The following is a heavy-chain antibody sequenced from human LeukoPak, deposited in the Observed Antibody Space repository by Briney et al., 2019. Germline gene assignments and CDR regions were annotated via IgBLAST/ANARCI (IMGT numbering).Heavy chain of an antibody. J-gene: IGHJ5*02. CDR1: GYTFTSYY. V-gene: IGHV1-46*01. CDR3: ARDRQQLVGDWSDP. Sequence: ASVKVSCKASGYTFTSYYMHWVRQAPGEGLEWIGIINPSGGSTSHAQKFQGRVTMTRDTSTSTVYMELSSLRSEDTAVYYCARDRQQLVGDWSDPWGQGTLVTVSS. D-gene: IGHD6-13*01. CDR2: INPSGGST.